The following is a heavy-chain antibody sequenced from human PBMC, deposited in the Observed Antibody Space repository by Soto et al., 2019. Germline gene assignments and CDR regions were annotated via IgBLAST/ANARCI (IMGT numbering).Heavy chain of an antibody. CDR3: ARAVEVSVYSCGTDAFDI. J-gene: IGHJ3*02. V-gene: IGHV1-18*01. CDR2: ISAYNGNT. CDR1: GYTFTSYG. D-gene: IGHD5-18*01. Sequence: ASVKVSCKASGYTFTSYGISWVRQAPGQGLEWMGWISAYNGNTNYAQKLQGRVTMTTDTSTSTAYMELRSLRSDDTAVYYCARAVEVSVYSCGTDAFDIWGPGTMVTVSS.